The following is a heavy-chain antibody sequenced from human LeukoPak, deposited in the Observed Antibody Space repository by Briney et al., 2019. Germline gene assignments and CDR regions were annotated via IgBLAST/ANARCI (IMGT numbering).Heavy chain of an antibody. V-gene: IGHV3-23*01. J-gene: IGHJ4*02. CDR2: ITGSGDTT. CDR3: AKWGDYDILTGYYVPDF. CDR1: GFIFRNYA. Sequence: GASLRLSCAASGFIFRNYAMSWVRQAPGKGLEWVSAITGSGDTTYYADSVKGQFTISRDNSKNTLYVEMNTLRVEDTAIYYCAKWGDYDILTGYYVPDFWGQGTLVTVSS. D-gene: IGHD3-9*01.